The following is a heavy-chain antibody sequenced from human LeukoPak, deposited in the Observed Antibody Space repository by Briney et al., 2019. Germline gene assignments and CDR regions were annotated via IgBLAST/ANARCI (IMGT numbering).Heavy chain of an antibody. J-gene: IGHJ4*02. V-gene: IGHV5-51*01. Sequence: GESLKISCKGSGYTFTDYWIAWVRQMSGKGLEWMGVIYPGDSDTKYNPSFRGQVTISADKSISAAYLQWNSLKASDTATYFCARRLTTLEAFDFWGQGTLVTVSS. D-gene: IGHD1/OR15-1a*01. CDR2: IYPGDSDT. CDR3: ARRLTTLEAFDF. CDR1: GYTFTDYW.